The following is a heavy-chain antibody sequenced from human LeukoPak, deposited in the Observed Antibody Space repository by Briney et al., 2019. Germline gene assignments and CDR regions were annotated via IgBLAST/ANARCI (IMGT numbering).Heavy chain of an antibody. Sequence: PVKVSCKASGYTFTSYGISWVRQAPGQGLEWMGRIIPIFGTANYAQKFQGRVTITTDESTSTAYMELSSLRSEDTAVYYCARVHDFWSGYFDYWGQGTLVTVSS. J-gene: IGHJ4*02. D-gene: IGHD3-3*01. V-gene: IGHV1-69*05. CDR3: ARVHDFWSGYFDY. CDR1: GYTFTSYG. CDR2: IIPIFGTA.